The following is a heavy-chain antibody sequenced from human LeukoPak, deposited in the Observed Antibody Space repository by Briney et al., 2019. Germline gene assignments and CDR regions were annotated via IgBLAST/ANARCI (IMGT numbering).Heavy chain of an antibody. CDR2: IYFSGSA. CDR3: ARGAPGY. CDR1: GGSLNSYY. Sequence: PSETLSLTCTVSGGSLNSYYWSWIRQPPGKGLELIGYIYFSGSANYNPSLKSRVTISVDTSKNQISLKLNSVTAADTAVYFCARGAPGYWGQGTLVTVSS. J-gene: IGHJ4*02. V-gene: IGHV4-59*12.